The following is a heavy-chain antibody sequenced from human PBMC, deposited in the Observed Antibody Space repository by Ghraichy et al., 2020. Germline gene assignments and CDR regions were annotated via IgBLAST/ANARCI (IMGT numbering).Heavy chain of an antibody. CDR1: GDSIGSRAYS. D-gene: IGHD4-23*01. J-gene: IGHJ4*02. V-gene: IGHV4-30-2*01. CDR2: ISHGGDT. Sequence: SETLSLTCAVSGDSIGSRAYSWNWIRQPPGKGLEWIGYISHGGDTSYNPSLKSRVTVSVDRAKNQFSLRLSSVTAADTAVYYCARGHGGPFDQWGQGTLVTVSS. CDR3: ARGHGGPFDQ.